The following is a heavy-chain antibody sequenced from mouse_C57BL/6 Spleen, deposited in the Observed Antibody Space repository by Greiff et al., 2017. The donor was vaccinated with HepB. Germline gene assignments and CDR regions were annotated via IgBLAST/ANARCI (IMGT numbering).Heavy chain of an antibody. CDR3: AREEGFYDGYYLWYFDV. CDR1: GYSITSGYY. V-gene: IGHV3-6*01. D-gene: IGHD2-3*01. Sequence: EVKVEESGPGLVKPSQSLSLTCSVTGYSITSGYYWNWIRQFPGNKLEWMGYISYDGSNNYNPSLKNRISITRDTSKNQFFLKLNSVTTEDTATYYCAREEGFYDGYYLWYFDVWGTGTTVTVSS. CDR2: ISYDGSN. J-gene: IGHJ1*03.